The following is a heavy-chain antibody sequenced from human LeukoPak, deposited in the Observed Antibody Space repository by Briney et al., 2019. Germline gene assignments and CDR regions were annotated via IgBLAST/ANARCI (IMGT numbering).Heavy chain of an antibody. J-gene: IGHJ4*02. CDR3: AKDRGYSHGFDY. D-gene: IGHD5-18*01. V-gene: IGHV3-30*18. Sequence: GGSLRLSCAASGFTFSSYGMHWVRQAPGKGLEWVAAISYDGRNKEYVDSVKGRFTISRDNSKNTVYLQMNSLRAGDTAVYNCAKDRGYSHGFDYWGQGTLVTVSS. CDR1: GFTFSSYG. CDR2: ISYDGRNK.